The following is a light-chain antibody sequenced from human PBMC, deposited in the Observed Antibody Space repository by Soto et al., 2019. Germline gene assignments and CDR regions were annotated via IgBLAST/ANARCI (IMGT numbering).Light chain of an antibody. V-gene: IGKV1-9*01. CDR1: QDVSRS. CDR2: AAS. Sequence: DTQLTQSPSFLSASVGDRVTMTCRASQDVSRSLGWYQQKPGKAPKLLISAASTLHSGVPSRFSGSGSGTDFTLTISSLQPEDFATYYCQQLWTYPLTFGGGTKVDIK. CDR3: QQLWTYPLT. J-gene: IGKJ4*01.